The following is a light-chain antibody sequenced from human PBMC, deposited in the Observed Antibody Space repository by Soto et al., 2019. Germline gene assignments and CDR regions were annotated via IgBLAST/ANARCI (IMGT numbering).Light chain of an antibody. CDR2: SNN. Sequence: QSVLTQPASVSGSPGQSITISCTGTSSDVGNYNYVSWYQHLPGAAPKLLIYSNNQRPSGVPDRFSGSKSGTSASLAISGLQSEDEADYYCASWDNSLNGYVFGTGTKVTVL. J-gene: IGLJ1*01. CDR3: ASWDNSLNGYV. CDR1: SSDVGNYN. V-gene: IGLV1-44*01.